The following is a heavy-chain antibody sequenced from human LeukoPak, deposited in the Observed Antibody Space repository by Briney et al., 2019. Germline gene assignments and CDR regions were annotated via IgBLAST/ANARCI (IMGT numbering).Heavy chain of an antibody. Sequence: GESLKISCKGSGYRFTSEWIGWVRQMPGKGLEWMGIIYPGDSDIRYSPSFQGQVTISADKSISTAHLQWSSLKASDTAMYYCARQPGIAVAGRFDYWGQGTLVTVSS. CDR1: GYRFTSEW. V-gene: IGHV5-51*01. CDR3: ARQPGIAVAGRFDY. D-gene: IGHD6-19*01. CDR2: IYPGDSDI. J-gene: IGHJ4*02.